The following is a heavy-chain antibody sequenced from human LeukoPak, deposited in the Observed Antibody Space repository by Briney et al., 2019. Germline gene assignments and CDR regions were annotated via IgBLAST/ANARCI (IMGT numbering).Heavy chain of an antibody. Sequence: SETLSLTCTVSGGSISSYYWSWIRQPAGKGLEWIGRIYTSGSTNYNPSLESRVTMSVDTSKNQFSLKLSSVTAAYTAVYYCARDLSEYYDFWSGYYDAFDIWGQGTMVTVSS. V-gene: IGHV4-4*07. CDR3: ARDLSEYYDFWSGYYDAFDI. D-gene: IGHD3-3*01. CDR2: IYTSGST. J-gene: IGHJ3*02. CDR1: GGSISSYY.